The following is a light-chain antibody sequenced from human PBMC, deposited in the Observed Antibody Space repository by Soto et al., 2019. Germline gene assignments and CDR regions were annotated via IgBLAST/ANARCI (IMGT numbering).Light chain of an antibody. CDR3: QQYNTN. V-gene: IGKV1-5*01. Sequence: IQMTQSPSTVSASVGDRVTITCRASQSINNWLAWYQQKPGKAPKLLIYDVSSLGSGVPSRFSGSGSGAEFTLTISSVQPDEFSTYYCQQYNTNFGEGTRVEIK. J-gene: IGKJ4*01. CDR2: DVS. CDR1: QSINNW.